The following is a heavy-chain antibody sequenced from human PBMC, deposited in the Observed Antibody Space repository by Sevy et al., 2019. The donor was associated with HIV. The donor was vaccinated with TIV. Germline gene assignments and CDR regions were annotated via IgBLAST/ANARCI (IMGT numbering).Heavy chain of an antibody. D-gene: IGHD6-13*01. CDR1: GFTFSDYY. CDR3: ARARIAASAPYYFDY. J-gene: IGHJ4*02. Sequence: GGSLRLSCAASGFTFSDYYMSWIRQAPGKGLEWISYISSRNTYTNYADSGKGRFTISRDNAKNSLYLHMDSLRAEDTAVYYCARARIAASAPYYFDYWGQGTLVTVSS. CDR2: ISSRNTYT. V-gene: IGHV3-11*06.